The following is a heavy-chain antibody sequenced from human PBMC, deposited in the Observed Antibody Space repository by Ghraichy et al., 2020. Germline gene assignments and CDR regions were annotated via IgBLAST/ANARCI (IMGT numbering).Heavy chain of an antibody. Sequence: GESLNISCAASGFAYNSYWMNWVRQAPGKGLEWVAYLKYDGSAEYYVDSVQGRFAISRDNAKNSLFLQMNSLRAEDTAVYYCARGWGRFDYWGQGTLVTVSS. V-gene: IGHV3-7*01. CDR1: GFAYNSYW. D-gene: IGHD2-21*02. CDR3: ARGWGRFDY. J-gene: IGHJ4*02. CDR2: LKYDGSAE.